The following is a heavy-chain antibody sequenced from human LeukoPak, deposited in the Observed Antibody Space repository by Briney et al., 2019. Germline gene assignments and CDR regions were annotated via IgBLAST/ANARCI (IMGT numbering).Heavy chain of an antibody. V-gene: IGHV3-30*03. CDR3: TTDAPTSGYYNYYYMDV. Sequence: GGSLRLSCAASGFTFSSYGMHWVRQAPGKGLEWVAVISYDGSNKYYAGSVKGRFTISRDNAKNSLYLQMNSLKAEDTAVYYCTTDAPTSGYYNYYYMDVWGKGTTVTVSS. D-gene: IGHD1-26*01. CDR2: ISYDGSNK. J-gene: IGHJ6*03. CDR1: GFTFSSYG.